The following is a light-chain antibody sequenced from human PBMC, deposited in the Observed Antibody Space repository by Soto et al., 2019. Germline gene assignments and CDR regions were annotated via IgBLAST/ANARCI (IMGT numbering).Light chain of an antibody. V-gene: IGLV2-11*01. CDR3: RSYAGSYTFV. CDR1: SSDVGGYNY. CDR2: DVS. Sequence: QSALTQPRSVSGSPGQSVTISCTGTSSDVGGYNYVSWYQQHPGKAPKLMIYDVSKRPSGVPDRFSGSKSGNTASLTISGLHAEDEADYCCRSYAGSYTFVFGGGTKLTVL. J-gene: IGLJ2*01.